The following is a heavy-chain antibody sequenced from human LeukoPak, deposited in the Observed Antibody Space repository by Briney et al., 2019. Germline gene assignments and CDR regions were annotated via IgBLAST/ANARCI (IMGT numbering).Heavy chain of an antibody. J-gene: IGHJ3*02. Sequence: GGSLRLSYAASGITFSIACLSWVRQAPGRGLEWVGRIKSRTDGGTTDYAAPVKGRFTISREDSKNTLYLQMNSLKTEDTAMYYCATAGRGGDYVSYDGFDIWGQGTMVTVSS. V-gene: IGHV3-15*01. D-gene: IGHD4-17*01. CDR3: ATAGRGGDYVSYDGFDI. CDR2: IKSRTDGGTT. CDR1: GITFSIAC.